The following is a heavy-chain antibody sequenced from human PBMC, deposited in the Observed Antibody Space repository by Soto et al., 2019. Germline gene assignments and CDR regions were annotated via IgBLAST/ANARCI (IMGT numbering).Heavy chain of an antibody. J-gene: IGHJ4*02. CDR2: IYYSGST. Sequence: SETLSLTCTVSGGSISSGGYYWSWIRQHPGKGLEWIGYIYYSGSTYYNPSLKSRVTISVDTSKNQFSLKLSSVTAADTAVYYCARGTNTVTTLDYWGQGTLVTVSS. V-gene: IGHV4-31*03. CDR3: ARGTNTVTTLDY. CDR1: GGSISSGGYY. D-gene: IGHD4-17*01.